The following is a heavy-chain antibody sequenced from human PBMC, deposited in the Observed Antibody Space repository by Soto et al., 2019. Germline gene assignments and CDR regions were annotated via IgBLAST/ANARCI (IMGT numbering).Heavy chain of an antibody. CDR3: AREGPLLWFGEYYGMDV. J-gene: IGHJ6*02. Sequence: VQLVESGGGVVQPGRSLRLSCAASGFTFSSFGMHWVRQAPGKGLEWVAVIWYDGSNKYYADSVKGRFTISRDNSKNTLYLQMNSLRAEDTAVYYCAREGPLLWFGEYYGMDVWGQGTTVTVSS. V-gene: IGHV3-33*01. CDR2: IWYDGSNK. D-gene: IGHD3-10*01. CDR1: GFTFSSFG.